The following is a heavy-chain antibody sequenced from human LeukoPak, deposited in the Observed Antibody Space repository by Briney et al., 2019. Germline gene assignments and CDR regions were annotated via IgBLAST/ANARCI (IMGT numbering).Heavy chain of an antibody. V-gene: IGHV1-18*01. J-gene: IGHJ4*02. D-gene: IGHD5-18*01. CDR2: TSAYNGNT. CDR3: VRDLGVDTSMIFFDY. CDR1: GYTFTSLG. Sequence: ASVKVSCKASGYTFTSLGISWVRQAPGQGLEWMGWTSAYNGNTKSAQKFQGRVIMTTDTSTNTAYMELRSLRSDDTAVFYCVRDLGVDTSMIFFDYWGQGTLVTVSS.